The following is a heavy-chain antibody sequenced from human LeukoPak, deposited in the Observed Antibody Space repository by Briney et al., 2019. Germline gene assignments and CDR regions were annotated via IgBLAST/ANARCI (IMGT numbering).Heavy chain of an antibody. CDR2: IKQDGSEK. D-gene: IGHD5-18*01. V-gene: IGHV3-7*05. Sequence: GGSLRLSCAASGFTLSSYWMSWVRQAPGKGLEWVANIKQDGSEKYYVDSVKGRFTISRDNAKNSLYLQMNSLRAEDTAVYYCARESLPWIQDYWGQGTLVTVSS. J-gene: IGHJ4*02. CDR3: ARESLPWIQDY. CDR1: GFTLSSYW.